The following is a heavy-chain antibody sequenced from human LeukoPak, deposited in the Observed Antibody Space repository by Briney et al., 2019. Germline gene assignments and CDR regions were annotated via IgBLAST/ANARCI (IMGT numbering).Heavy chain of an antibody. V-gene: IGHV1-69*04. D-gene: IGHD3-9*01. CDR1: GGTFSSYA. CDR3: ARSYYDILTGYYIGYFDY. CDR2: IIPILGIA. J-gene: IGHJ4*02. Sequence: VASVKVSCKASGGTFSSYAISWVRQAPGQGLECMGRIIPILGIANYAQKFQGRVTITADKSTSTAYMELSSLRSEDTAVYYCARSYYDILTGYYIGYFDYWGQGTLVTVSS.